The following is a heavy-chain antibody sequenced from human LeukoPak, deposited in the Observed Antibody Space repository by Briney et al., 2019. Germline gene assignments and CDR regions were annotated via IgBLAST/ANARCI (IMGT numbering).Heavy chain of an antibody. CDR1: GDSVSSNSAA. Sequence: SQTLSLTCAISGDSVSSNSAAWNWIRQSPSRGLEWLVRTYYRSKWYNDYAVSVKSRITINADTSKNQFSLQLNSVTPEDTAVYYCARGAYTVTTWVGIDYWGQGTLVTVSS. V-gene: IGHV6-1*01. J-gene: IGHJ4*02. CDR3: ARGAYTVTTWVGIDY. D-gene: IGHD4-17*01. CDR2: TYYRSKWYN.